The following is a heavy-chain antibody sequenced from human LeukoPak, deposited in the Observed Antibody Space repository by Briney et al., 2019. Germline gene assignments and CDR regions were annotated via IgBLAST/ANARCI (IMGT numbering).Heavy chain of an antibody. CDR1: GFTFSTYW. CDR3: ARGGSYPNDPFDI. J-gene: IGHJ3*02. CDR2: IKQDGSKK. D-gene: IGHD1-26*01. V-gene: IGHV3-7*03. Sequence: GGSLRLSCAASGFTFSTYWMSWVRQGPGKGLEWVANIKQDGSKKYYVDSVKGRFTISRDNAKNSLYLQMNSLRAEDTAVYYCARGGSYPNDPFDIWGQGTMVTVTS.